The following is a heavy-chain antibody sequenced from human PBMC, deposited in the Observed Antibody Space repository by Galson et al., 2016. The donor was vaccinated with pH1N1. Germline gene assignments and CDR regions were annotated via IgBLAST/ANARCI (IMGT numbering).Heavy chain of an antibody. CDR1: GDSVSSNSAA. D-gene: IGHD6-13*01. CDR3: ARDGIAAAGIRRDQYYFDY. CDR2: TYYRSKWYN. J-gene: IGHJ4*02. Sequence: CAISGDSVSSNSAAWNWIRQSPSRGLEWLGRTYYRSKWYNDYAVSVKSRITINPDTSKNQFSLQLNSVTPEDTAVDYCARDGIAAAGIRRDQYYFDYWGQGTLVTVPS. V-gene: IGHV6-1*01.